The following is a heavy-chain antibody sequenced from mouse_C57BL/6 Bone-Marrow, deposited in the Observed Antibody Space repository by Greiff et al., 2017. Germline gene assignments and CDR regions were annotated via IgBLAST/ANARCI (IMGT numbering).Heavy chain of an antibody. D-gene: IGHD3-1*01. CDR1: GYTFTSYW. CDR3: ARLGYEYAMDY. J-gene: IGHJ4*01. CDR2: IYPGSGST. V-gene: IGHV1-55*01. Sequence: QVQLQQPGAELVKPGASVKMSCKASGYTFTSYWITWVKQRPGQGLEWIGDIYPGSGSTNYNEKFKSKATLTVDTASSTAFMQLSSLTSEDSAVYYCARLGYEYAMDYWGQGTSVTVSS.